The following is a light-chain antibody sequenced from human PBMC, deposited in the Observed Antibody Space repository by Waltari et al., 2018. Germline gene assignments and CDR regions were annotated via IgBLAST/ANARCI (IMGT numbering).Light chain of an antibody. V-gene: IGLV1-40*01. J-gene: IGLJ3*02. Sequence: QSVLTQPPSVSGAPGQRVTISCTGSISNIRAGYDVHWYQQLPGTAPKLLIYGNSNRPSGVPDRFSGSKSCTSASLAITGLQAEDEADYYCQSYDSSLSGLWVFGGGTKLTVL. CDR1: ISNIRAGYD. CDR3: QSYDSSLSGLWV. CDR2: GNS.